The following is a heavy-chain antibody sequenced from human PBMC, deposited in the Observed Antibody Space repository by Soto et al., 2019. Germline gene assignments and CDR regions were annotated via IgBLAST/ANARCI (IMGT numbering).Heavy chain of an antibody. CDR2: ITPFNGDV. Sequence: QMQLVQSGAEVKKTGSSVKVSCKASGYTFPQHYLHWVRQAPGQALEWMGWITPFNGDVNYAQKFQERVTITRDRSLNTSYMEMSRLRSEDTAMYYCATGGAGPAPFTWELPDHWGQGTLVTVSS. CDR1: GYTFPQHY. J-gene: IGHJ4*02. CDR3: ATGGAGPAPFTWELPDH. D-gene: IGHD1-26*01. V-gene: IGHV1-45*02.